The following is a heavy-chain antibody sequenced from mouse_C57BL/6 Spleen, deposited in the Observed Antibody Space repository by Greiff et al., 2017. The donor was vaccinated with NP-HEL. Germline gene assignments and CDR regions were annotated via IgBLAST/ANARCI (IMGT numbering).Heavy chain of an antibody. Sequence: EVKLVESGGGLVQPGGSMKLSCVASGFTFSNYWMNWVRQSPEKGLEWVAQIRLKSDNYATHYAESVKGRFTISRDDSKSSVYLQINNLSAEDTGIYYCTGDYYGSSFSWFAYWGQGTLVTVSA. J-gene: IGHJ3*01. CDR2: IRLKSDNYAT. CDR3: TGDYYGSSFSWFAY. CDR1: GFTFSNYW. V-gene: IGHV6-3*01. D-gene: IGHD1-1*01.